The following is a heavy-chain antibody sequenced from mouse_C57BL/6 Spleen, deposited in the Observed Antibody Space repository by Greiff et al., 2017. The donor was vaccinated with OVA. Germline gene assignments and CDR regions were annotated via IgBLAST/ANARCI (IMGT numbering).Heavy chain of an antibody. CDR3: AILRGEEFSYAMDY. CDR2: IDPEDGET. CDR1: GFNIKDYY. Sequence: EVQRVESGAELVKPGASVKLSCTASGFNIKDYYMHWVKQRTEQGLEWIGRIDPEDGETKYAPKFQGKATITADTSSNTAYLQLSSLTSEDTAVYYCAILRGEEFSYAMDYWGQGTSVTVSS. V-gene: IGHV14-2*01. D-gene: IGHD2-13*01. J-gene: IGHJ4*01.